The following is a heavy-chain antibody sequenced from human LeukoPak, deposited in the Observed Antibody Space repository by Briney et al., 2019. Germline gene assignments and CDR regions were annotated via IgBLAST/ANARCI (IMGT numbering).Heavy chain of an antibody. V-gene: IGHV3-23*01. CDR3: AKGYCSSTSCYIGNAFDI. D-gene: IGHD2-2*02. CDR2: ISGSGGST. CDR1: GFTFSSYA. Sequence: PGGSLRLSCAASGFTFSSYAMSWVRQAPGKGLEWVSAISGSGGSTYYADSVKGRFTISRDNSKNTLYLQMNSLRAEDTAVYYCAKGYCSSTSCYIGNAFDIWGQGTMVTVSS. J-gene: IGHJ3*02.